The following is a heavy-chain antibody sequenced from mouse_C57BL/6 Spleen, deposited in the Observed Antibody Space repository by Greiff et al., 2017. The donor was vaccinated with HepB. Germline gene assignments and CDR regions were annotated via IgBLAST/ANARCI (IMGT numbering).Heavy chain of an antibody. J-gene: IGHJ2*01. D-gene: IGHD1-1*01. CDR3: ARGGDTTVPFDY. CDR1: GYTFTDYY. V-gene: IGHV1-26*01. CDR2: INPNNGGT. Sequence: EVQLQQSGPELVKPGASVKISCKASGYTFTDYYMNWVKQSHGKSLEWIGDINPNNGGTSYNQKFKGKATLTVDKSSSTAYMELRSLTSEDSAVYYCARGGDTTVPFDYWGQGTTLTVSS.